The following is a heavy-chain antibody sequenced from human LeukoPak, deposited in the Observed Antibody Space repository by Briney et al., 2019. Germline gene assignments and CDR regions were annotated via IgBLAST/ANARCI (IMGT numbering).Heavy chain of an antibody. CDR1: GGSISSYY. CDR2: IYYSEST. V-gene: IGHV4-59*01. D-gene: IGHD3-22*01. J-gene: IGHJ4*02. Sequence: SETLSLTCTVSGGSISSYYWSWIRQPPGKGLEWIGHIYYSESTNYNPSLKSRVTISVDTSKNQFSLKLSSVTAADTAVYYCASMSYYYDSSGYSYYFDYWGQGTLVTVSS. CDR3: ASMSYYYDSSGYSYYFDY.